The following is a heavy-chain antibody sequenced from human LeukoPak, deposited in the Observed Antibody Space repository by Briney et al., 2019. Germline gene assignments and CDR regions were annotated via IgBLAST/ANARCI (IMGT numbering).Heavy chain of an antibody. CDR2: IYYSGST. V-gene: IGHV4-39*01. Sequence: SETLSLTCTVSRDSISRGSYYWGWIRQPPGKGLEWIGTIYYSGSTYYNPSLKSRVTISVDTAKNYFSLSLRSVTAADTALYYCARQDYVSSYFDPRGQGTPVTVSS. J-gene: IGHJ5*02. CDR1: RDSISRGSYY. D-gene: IGHD4-17*01. CDR3: ARQDYVSSYFDP.